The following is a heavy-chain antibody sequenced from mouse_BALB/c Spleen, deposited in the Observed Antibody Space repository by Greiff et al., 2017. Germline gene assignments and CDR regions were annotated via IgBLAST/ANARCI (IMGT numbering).Heavy chain of an antibody. Sequence: EVQLVESGGGLVQPGGSRKLSCAASGFTFSSFGMHWVRQAPEKGLEWVAYISSGSSTIYYADTVKGRFTISRDNPKNTLFLQMTSLRSEDTAMYYCARWDGYYGYFDVWGAGTTVTVSS. V-gene: IGHV5-17*02. CDR3: ARWDGYYGYFDV. J-gene: IGHJ1*01. CDR2: ISSGSSTI. D-gene: IGHD2-3*01. CDR1: GFTFSSFG.